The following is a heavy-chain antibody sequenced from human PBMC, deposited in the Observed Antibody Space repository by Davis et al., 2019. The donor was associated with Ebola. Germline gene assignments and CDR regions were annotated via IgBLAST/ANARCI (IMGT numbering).Heavy chain of an antibody. CDR1: GFTFSDYT. CDR3: ARETSGDV. D-gene: IGHD6-6*01. Sequence: GGSLRLSCAASGFTFSDYTMNWVRQAPGKGLEWVSFISSSSHYIYYADSVRGRFTISRDNAKNSLYLQMASLTLGDAGIYYCARETSGDVWGPGTLVTVSS. CDR2: ISSSSHYI. V-gene: IGHV3-21*06. J-gene: IGHJ4*02.